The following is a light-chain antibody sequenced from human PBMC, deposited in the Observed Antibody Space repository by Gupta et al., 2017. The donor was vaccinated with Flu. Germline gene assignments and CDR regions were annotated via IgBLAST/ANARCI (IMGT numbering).Light chain of an antibody. Sequence: TGDRVTITCRASQGISSYLAWYQQKPGKAPKLLIYAASTLQSGVPSRFSGSGSGTDFTLTISCLQSEDFATYYCQQYYSYPPLTFGGGTKVE. V-gene: IGKV1-8*01. J-gene: IGKJ4*01. CDR2: AAS. CDR1: QGISSY. CDR3: QQYYSYPPLT.